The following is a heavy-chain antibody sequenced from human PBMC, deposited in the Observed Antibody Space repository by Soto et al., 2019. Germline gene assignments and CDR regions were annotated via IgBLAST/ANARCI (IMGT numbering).Heavy chain of an antibody. J-gene: IGHJ4*02. V-gene: IGHV4-4*09. Sequence: PSETLSLTCTVSGGSISGYHWSWIRQTPGKGLEWIGKIYPSGSTDYNPSLNSPVIISADTSKNQVSLKLSSVTAADTAVYYCASQRVLRYFDWLLFPHYFDYWGQGTLVTVSS. D-gene: IGHD3-9*01. CDR3: ASQRVLRYFDWLLFPHYFDY. CDR2: IYPSGST. CDR1: GGSISGYH.